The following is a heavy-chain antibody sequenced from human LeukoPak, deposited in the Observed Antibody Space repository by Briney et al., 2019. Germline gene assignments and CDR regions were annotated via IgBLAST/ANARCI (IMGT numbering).Heavy chain of an antibody. CDR2: VYHSGSI. D-gene: IGHD3-22*01. CDR3: AREIYYDSSAYDY. V-gene: IGHV4-38-2*02. J-gene: IGHJ4*02. Sequence: SETLSLTCTVAGDSLVSGHYWGWIRQPPGQGLEWVGSVYHSGSIYYNPSLKSRVIMSVDTSKNQFSLKLSSLTAADTAIYYCAREIYYDSSAYDYWGQGTLVTVSS. CDR1: GDSLVSGHY.